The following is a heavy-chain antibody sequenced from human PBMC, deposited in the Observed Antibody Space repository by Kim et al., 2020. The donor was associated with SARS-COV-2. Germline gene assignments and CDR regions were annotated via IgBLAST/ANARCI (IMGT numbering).Heavy chain of an antibody. J-gene: IGHJ4*02. CDR2: GNT. CDR3: ARGDGPDY. Sequence: GNTGDAQKFQGRVTMPRNTSISTAYMELSSLRSEDTAVYYCARGDGPDYWGQGTLVTVSS. V-gene: IGHV1-8*01.